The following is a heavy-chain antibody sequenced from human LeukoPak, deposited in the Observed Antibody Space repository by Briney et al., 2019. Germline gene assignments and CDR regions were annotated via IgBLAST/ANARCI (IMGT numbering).Heavy chain of an antibody. V-gene: IGHV3-11*06. CDR2: ISSSSSYT. J-gene: IGHJ6*02. Sequence: GGSLRLSCAASGFTFSDYYMSWIRQAPGKGLEWVSYISSSSSYTNYADSVKGRFTISRDSAKSTLYLQMSSLRAEDTAVYYCAREDRFGYNYAYGLDVWGPGTTVTVS. CDR1: GFTFSDYY. CDR3: AREDRFGYNYAYGLDV. D-gene: IGHD5-18*01.